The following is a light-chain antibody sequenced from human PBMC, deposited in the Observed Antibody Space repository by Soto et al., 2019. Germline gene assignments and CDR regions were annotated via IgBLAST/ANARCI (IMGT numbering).Light chain of an antibody. CDR3: CSYAGSSTVWV. CDR2: EGS. CDR1: SSDVGSYNL. V-gene: IGLV2-23*01. J-gene: IGLJ1*01. Sequence: QSVLTQPASVSGSPGQSITISCTGTSSDVGSYNLVSWYQQHPGKAPKLMIYEGSKRPSGVSNRFSGSKSGNTASLTISGRQAEDEADYNCCSYAGSSTVWVFGTGTKVTVL.